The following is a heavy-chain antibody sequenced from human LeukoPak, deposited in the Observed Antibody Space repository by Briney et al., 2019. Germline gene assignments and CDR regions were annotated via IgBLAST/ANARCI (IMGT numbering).Heavy chain of an antibody. D-gene: IGHD2-15*01. CDR1: GYTFIDYS. V-gene: IGHV1-2*02. J-gene: IGHJ4*02. CDR3: ATDCSGAACFDY. CDR2: INPNNGDT. Sequence: ASVKVSCKASGYTFIDYSIHWVRQAPGQGLEWMGEINPNNGDTNFAPEFQGRVTMTRDTSITTAFMEWSSLRYAGTAIYYCATDCSGAACFDYWGEGTLVTVSS.